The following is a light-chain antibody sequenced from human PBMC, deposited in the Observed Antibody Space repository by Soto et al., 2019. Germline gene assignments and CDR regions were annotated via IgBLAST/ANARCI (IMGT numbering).Light chain of an antibody. Sequence: DIQMTQSPSSLSASVGARITITCQASQDIATYLNWYQHKAGKAPEVVIYDASNLQTGVPSRFSGSGYGTHFTWTSSSLQPEDTATYFCQQYDSVPELTFGGGTKVEI. J-gene: IGKJ4*01. V-gene: IGKV1-33*01. CDR3: QQYDSVPELT. CDR2: DAS. CDR1: QDIATY.